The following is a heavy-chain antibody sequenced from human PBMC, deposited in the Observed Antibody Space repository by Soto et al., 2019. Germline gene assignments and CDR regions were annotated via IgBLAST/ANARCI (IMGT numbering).Heavy chain of an antibody. Sequence: PSETLSLTCTVSGGSISSYYWSWIRQPPGKGLEWIGYIYYSGSTNYNPSLKSRVTISVDTSKNQFSLKLSSVTAADTAVYYCARHYYGSGSYLLDYWGQGTLVTVS. V-gene: IGHV4-59*01. D-gene: IGHD3-10*01. CDR2: IYYSGST. J-gene: IGHJ4*02. CDR3: ARHYYGSGSYLLDY. CDR1: GGSISSYY.